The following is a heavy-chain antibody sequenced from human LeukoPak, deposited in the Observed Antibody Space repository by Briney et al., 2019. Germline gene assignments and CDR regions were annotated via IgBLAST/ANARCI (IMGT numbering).Heavy chain of an antibody. CDR3: ARENYGTLGGMDV. D-gene: IGHD1-7*01. Sequence: GGSLRLSCAASGFTFSIYWMSWVRQAPGKGLEWVANIKQDGSEKYYVDSVRGQFTISRDNAKNSLYLQMNSLRAEDTAVYYCARENYGTLGGMDVWGQGTTVTVSS. CDR1: GFTFSIYW. V-gene: IGHV3-7*01. CDR2: IKQDGSEK. J-gene: IGHJ6*02.